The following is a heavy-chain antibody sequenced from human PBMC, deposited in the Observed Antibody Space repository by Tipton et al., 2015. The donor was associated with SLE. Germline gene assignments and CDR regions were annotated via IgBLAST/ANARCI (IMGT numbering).Heavy chain of an antibody. Sequence: TLSLTCTVSGGSISSYYWSWIRQPAGKGLEWIGRIYTSGSTNYNPSLKSRVTMSVDTSKNQFSLKLSSVTAADTAVYYCARQIYYDSSGYRLRDAFDIWGQGTMVTVSS. J-gene: IGHJ3*02. CDR2: IYTSGST. CDR1: GGSISSYY. CDR3: ARQIYYDSSGYRLRDAFDI. D-gene: IGHD3-22*01. V-gene: IGHV4-4*07.